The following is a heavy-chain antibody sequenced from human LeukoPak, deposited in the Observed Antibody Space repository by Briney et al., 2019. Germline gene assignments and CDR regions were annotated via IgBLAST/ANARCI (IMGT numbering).Heavy chain of an antibody. V-gene: IGHV3-23*01. CDR1: GFTFNSYA. CDR3: AKRSPGGTYYFEY. Sequence: PGGSLRLSCATSGFTFNSYAMSWVRQAPGKGLEWVPSISGSGGITHYADSVKGRFTISRDNSKNTQFLQMNSLRAEDTAVYYCAKRSPGGTYYFEYWGQGTLVTVSS. D-gene: IGHD1-26*01. J-gene: IGHJ4*02. CDR2: ISGSGGIT.